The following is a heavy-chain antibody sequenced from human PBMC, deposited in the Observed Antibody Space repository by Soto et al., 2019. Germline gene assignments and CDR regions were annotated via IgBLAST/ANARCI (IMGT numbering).Heavy chain of an antibody. V-gene: IGHV4-30-4*01. J-gene: IGHJ4*02. CDR3: AREKLGYCSGGSCYGAVDY. D-gene: IGHD2-15*01. Sequence: QVQLQESGPGLVKPSQTLSLTCTVSGGSISSGDYYWSWIRQPPGKGLEWIGYIYYSGSTYYNPSLKSRVTISVDTSKNQFSLKLSSVTAADTAVYYCAREKLGYCSGGSCYGAVDYWGQGTLVTVSS. CDR1: GGSISSGDYY. CDR2: IYYSGST.